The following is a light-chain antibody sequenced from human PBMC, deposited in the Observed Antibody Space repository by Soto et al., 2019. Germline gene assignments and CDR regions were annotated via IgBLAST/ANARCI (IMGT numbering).Light chain of an antibody. Sequence: QSALTQPASVSGSPGQSITISCTGTSSDIGGYNYVSWYQQHPGKAPKLMIYEVSNRPSGVSNRFSGSKSGSTASLTISGLQAEDEADYYCFSFTSSISYVFGPGTKVTVL. V-gene: IGLV2-14*01. CDR3: FSFTSSISYV. CDR2: EVS. CDR1: SSDIGGYNY. J-gene: IGLJ1*01.